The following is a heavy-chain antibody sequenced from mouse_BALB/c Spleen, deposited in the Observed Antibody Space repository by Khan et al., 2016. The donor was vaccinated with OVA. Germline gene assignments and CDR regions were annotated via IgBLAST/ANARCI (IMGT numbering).Heavy chain of an antibody. Sequence: EVQLQESGAELVKSGATVKLSCTASGLTIKDTYMHWLKQWPEQGLEWIGRIDTPNGNTKYDPKFQGQATITADTSSNTAYLQLSSLTSKGTAVYYCAERFRKWGKGTTLTVSS. CDR3: AERFRK. CDR2: IDTPNGNT. J-gene: IGHJ2*01. V-gene: IGHV14-3*02. CDR1: GLTIKDTY.